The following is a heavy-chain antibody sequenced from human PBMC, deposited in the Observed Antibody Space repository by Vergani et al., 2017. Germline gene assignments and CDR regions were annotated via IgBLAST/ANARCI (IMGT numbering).Heavy chain of an antibody. CDR1: GYTFTDHY. Sequence: EVQLVQSGAEVKKPGATMKISCKVSGYTFTDHYMHWVKQAPGKGLEWMGLVDPGDGDTIYAEKFKGRVTIAADTSTDTAHLELSSLRSEDTAVYYCATPQTVTTGGMEVWGQGTTVIVSS. J-gene: IGHJ6*02. V-gene: IGHV1-69-2*01. CDR3: ATPQTVTTGGMEV. CDR2: VDPGDGDT. D-gene: IGHD4-17*01.